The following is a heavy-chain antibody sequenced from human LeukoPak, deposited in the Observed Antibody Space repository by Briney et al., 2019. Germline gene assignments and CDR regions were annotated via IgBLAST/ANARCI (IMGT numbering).Heavy chain of an antibody. J-gene: IGHJ6*02. V-gene: IGHV1-69*13. Sequence: ASVKLSCKASGGTFTSYSINWVRQAPAQGLEWMGGIIPMFDITNYAQTFQGRVTITADEITTTAYMDLSSLRSEDTAVYYCARGDIVVVPAATPDYYAMDVWGQGTTVTVSS. D-gene: IGHD2-2*01. CDR3: ARGDIVVVPAATPDYYAMDV. CDR2: IIPMFDIT. CDR1: GGTFTSYS.